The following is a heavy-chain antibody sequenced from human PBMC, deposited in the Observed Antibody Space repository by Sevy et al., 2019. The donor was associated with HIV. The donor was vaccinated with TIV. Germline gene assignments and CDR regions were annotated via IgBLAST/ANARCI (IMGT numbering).Heavy chain of an antibody. V-gene: IGHV3-73*01. Sequence: GGSLRLSCAASGFTLSGSAMHWVRQASGKGLEWVGRIRSKANSYATAYAASVKGRFTISRDDSKNTAYLQMNSLKSEDTAVYYCTRPAGDSSSSGFDYWGQRTLVTVSS. J-gene: IGHJ4*02. CDR3: TRPAGDSSSSGFDY. D-gene: IGHD6-6*01. CDR1: GFTLSGSA. CDR2: IRSKANSYAT.